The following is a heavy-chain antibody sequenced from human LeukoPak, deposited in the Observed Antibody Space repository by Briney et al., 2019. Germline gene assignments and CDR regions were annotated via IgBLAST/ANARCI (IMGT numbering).Heavy chain of an antibody. CDR3: AREGYYGSGSPPSLYFDY. J-gene: IGHJ4*02. CDR1: GFTFRNYV. CDR2: TSSDLNVK. Sequence: GGYLRLSCAASGFTFRNYVIHWVRQAPGKGLEWVAVTSSDLNVKLYADSVKGRFTISRDNSRSTLYLQMNSLRPEDTAIYYCAREGYYGSGSPPSLYFDYWGQGTLVTVSS. V-gene: IGHV3-30-3*01. D-gene: IGHD3-10*01.